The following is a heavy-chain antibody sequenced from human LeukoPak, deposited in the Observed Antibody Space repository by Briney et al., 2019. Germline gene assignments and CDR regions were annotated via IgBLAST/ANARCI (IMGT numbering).Heavy chain of an antibody. CDR2: IYYSGST. V-gene: IGHV4-61*01. CDR3: ARQIVGPIDY. CDR1: GGSVSSGSYY. Sequence: SETLSLTCTVSGGSVSSGSYYWSWIRQPPGKGLEWIGYIYYSGSTNYNPSLKSRVTISVDTSKNQFSLKLSSVTAADTAVYYCARQIVGPIDYWGQGTLVTVSS. J-gene: IGHJ4*02. D-gene: IGHD3-22*01.